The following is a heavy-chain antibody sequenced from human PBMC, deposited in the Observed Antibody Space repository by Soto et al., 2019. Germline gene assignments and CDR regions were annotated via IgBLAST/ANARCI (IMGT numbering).Heavy chain of an antibody. CDR3: ARGVPYYYNTSGSPFDY. V-gene: IGHV1-69*01. CDR2: IIPLFGTT. CDR1: GGTYRSYG. J-gene: IGHJ4*02. Sequence: QVQLVQSGAEVKKPGSSVKVSCKASGGTYRSYGINWVRQAPGQGLEWMGGIIPLFGTTNYAQKFQGSVTITADESTSTAYMELSSLRSEDTAVYYCARGVPYYYNTSGSPFDYWGQGTLVTVSS. D-gene: IGHD3-22*01.